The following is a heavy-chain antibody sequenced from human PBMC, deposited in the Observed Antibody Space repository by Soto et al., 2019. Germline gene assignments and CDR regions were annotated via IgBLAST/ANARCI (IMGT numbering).Heavy chain of an antibody. CDR3: AREDRGADAFDI. CDR1: GFAFTTYA. J-gene: IGHJ3*02. CDR2: ISNNGGRT. D-gene: IGHD3-10*01. Sequence: GGSLRLSCAASGFAFTTYAMTWIRQAPGKGLEWVSSISNNGGRTFYSDSVKGRFTISRDNSKNTLYLQMNSLRAEDTAVYYCAREDRGADAFDIWGQGTMVTVSS. V-gene: IGHV3-23*01.